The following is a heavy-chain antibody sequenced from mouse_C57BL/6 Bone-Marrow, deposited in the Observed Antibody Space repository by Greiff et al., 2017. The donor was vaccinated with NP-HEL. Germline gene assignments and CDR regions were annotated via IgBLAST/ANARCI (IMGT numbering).Heavy chain of an antibody. V-gene: IGHV5-6*01. D-gene: IGHD1-1*01. Sequence: EVKLVESGGDLVKPGGSLQLSCAASGFTFSSYGMSWVRQTPDKRLEWVATISSGGSSTYYPDSVKGRFTISRDNAKNTLYLQMSSLKAEDTAMYYCARTIYDYGRVGFAYWGQGTLVTVSA. CDR2: ISSGGSST. J-gene: IGHJ3*01. CDR3: ARTIYDYGRVGFAY. CDR1: GFTFSSYG.